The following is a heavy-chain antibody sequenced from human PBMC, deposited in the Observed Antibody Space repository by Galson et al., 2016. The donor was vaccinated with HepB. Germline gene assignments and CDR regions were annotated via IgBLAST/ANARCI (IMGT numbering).Heavy chain of an antibody. V-gene: IGHV1-2*02. D-gene: IGHD4-17*01. CDR1: GYTFTDDY. CDR2: INPNSGGT. CDR3: ARDRVTTGGVNWFDP. Sequence: SGYTFTDDYIHWVRQAPGQGLEWMGWINPNSGGTNYAQKFQGRVTMTRDTSISTAYMELSRLRSDDTAVYYCARDRVTTGGVNWFDPWGQGTLVTVSS. J-gene: IGHJ5*02.